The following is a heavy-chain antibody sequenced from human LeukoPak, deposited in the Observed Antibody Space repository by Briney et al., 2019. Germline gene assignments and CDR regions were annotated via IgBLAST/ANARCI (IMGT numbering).Heavy chain of an antibody. D-gene: IGHD2-15*01. CDR3: ARDRERIWRRSYFDY. J-gene: IGHJ4*02. Sequence: ASVKVSCKASGYTFTNYFIHWVRQAPEQGLEWMGVINPSGDSTSYAQKFQGRVTITRDMSTGTVYMELSSLRSEDTAMYYCARDRERIWRRSYFDYWGQGTLVTVSS. V-gene: IGHV1-46*01. CDR1: GYTFTNYF. CDR2: INPSGDST.